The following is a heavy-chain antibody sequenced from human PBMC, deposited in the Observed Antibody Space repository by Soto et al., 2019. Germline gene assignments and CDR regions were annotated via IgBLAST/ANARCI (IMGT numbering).Heavy chain of an antibody. D-gene: IGHD2-21*01. CDR1: GDTLTNHA. Sequence: QVHLVQSGAEEKKAGSSVKVSCKASGDTLTNHAVSWVRQAPGQGLEWMGGLTPIYDTTNIAQKFHGRLTFSADESAGTVYMELQSLTSGDTAVYYCAHRNAVMGHYDMSVWGQGTTVIVSS. V-gene: IGHV1-69*12. CDR2: LTPIYDTT. J-gene: IGHJ6*02. CDR3: AHRNAVMGHYDMSV.